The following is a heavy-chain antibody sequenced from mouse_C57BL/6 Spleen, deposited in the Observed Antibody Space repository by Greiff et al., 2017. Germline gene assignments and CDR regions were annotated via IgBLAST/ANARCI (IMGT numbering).Heavy chain of an antibody. CDR2: INPNNGGT. V-gene: IGHV1-26*01. Sequence: EVQLQQSGPELVKPGASVKISCKASGYAFSSSWMNWVKQRPGKSLEWIGDINPNNGGTSYNQKFKGKATLTVDKSSSTAYMELRSLTSEDSAVYYCARPIDYYGTWFAYWGQGTLVTVSA. D-gene: IGHD1-1*01. CDR1: GYAFSSSW. CDR3: ARPIDYYGTWFAY. J-gene: IGHJ3*01.